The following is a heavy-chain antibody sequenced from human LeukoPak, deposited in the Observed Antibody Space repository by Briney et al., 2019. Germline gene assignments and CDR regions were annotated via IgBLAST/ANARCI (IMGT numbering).Heavy chain of an antibody. Sequence: ASVKVSCKASGGAFSSYAISWVRQAPGQGLEWMGGIIPIFGTANYAQKFQGRVTITADKSTSTAYMELSSLRSEDTAVYYCARGYYYDPYAFDIWGQGTMVTVSS. D-gene: IGHD3-22*01. CDR3: ARGYYYDPYAFDI. V-gene: IGHV1-69*06. CDR2: IIPIFGTA. CDR1: GGAFSSYA. J-gene: IGHJ3*02.